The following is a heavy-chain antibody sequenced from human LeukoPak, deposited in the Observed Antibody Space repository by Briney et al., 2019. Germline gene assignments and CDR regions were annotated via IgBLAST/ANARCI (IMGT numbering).Heavy chain of an antibody. D-gene: IGHD3-10*01. CDR3: TRHSVEVGDALDI. CDR1: GFTFSGSA. J-gene: IGHJ3*02. Sequence: GGSLKLSCAASGFTFSGSAMHWVRQASGKGLEWVGRIRSKANSYATAYAASVKGRFTISRDDSKNTAYLQMNSLKTEDTAVYYCTRHSVEVGDALDIWGQGTMVTVSS. V-gene: IGHV3-73*01. CDR2: IRSKANSYAT.